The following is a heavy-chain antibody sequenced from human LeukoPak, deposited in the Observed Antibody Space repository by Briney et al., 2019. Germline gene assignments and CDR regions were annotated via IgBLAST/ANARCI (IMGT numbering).Heavy chain of an antibody. D-gene: IGHD3-22*01. CDR1: GFTFSSYW. V-gene: IGHV3-74*01. Sequence: GGSLRLSCAASGFTFSSYWMHWVRQAPGKGLVWVSRINSDGSSTSYADSVKGRFTISRDNAKNTLYLQMNSLRAEDTAVYYCARDRDYYDSSGLFDYWGQGTLVTVSS. CDR3: ARDRDYYDSSGLFDY. J-gene: IGHJ4*02. CDR2: INSDGSST.